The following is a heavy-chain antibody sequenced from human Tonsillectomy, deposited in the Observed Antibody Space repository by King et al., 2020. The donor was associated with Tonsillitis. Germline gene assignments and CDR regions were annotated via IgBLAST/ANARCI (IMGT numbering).Heavy chain of an antibody. D-gene: IGHD6-13*01. CDR3: AKDPIAAADTTADLDY. V-gene: IGHV3-30*06. CDR1: GFTFSNYG. CDR2: ISYHGNNK. J-gene: IGHJ4*02. Sequence: VQLVESGGGVVQPGRSLRLSCAASGFTFSNYGMHWGRQAPGKGLEWVVIISYHGNNKYYADSGKGRFTISRDNSKKTLDLQMNSLGVDDTAVYYCAKDPIAAADTTADLDYWGQGTLVTVSS.